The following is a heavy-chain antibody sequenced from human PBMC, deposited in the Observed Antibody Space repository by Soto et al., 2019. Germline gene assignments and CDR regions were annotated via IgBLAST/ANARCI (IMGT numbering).Heavy chain of an antibody. CDR2: MNPNSGNT. V-gene: IGHV1-8*02. CDR3: ARTLYGDNVDY. CDR1: GYTFNSYY. Sequence: GTSVKVSCKASGYTFNSYYMHWVRQAPGQGLEWMGWMNPNSGNTGYAQKFQGRVTMTRNTSISTAYMELSSLRSEDTAVYYCARTLYGDNVDYWGQGTLVTVSS. J-gene: IGHJ4*02. D-gene: IGHD4-17*01.